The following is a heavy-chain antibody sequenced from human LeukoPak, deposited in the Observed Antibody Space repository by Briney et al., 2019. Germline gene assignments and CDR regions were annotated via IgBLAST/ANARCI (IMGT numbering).Heavy chain of an antibody. J-gene: IGHJ3*02. CDR1: GFTFSSYA. CDR3: ARVGVPQYAFDI. D-gene: IGHD2-2*01. Sequence: GGSLRLSCAASGFTFSSYAMSRVRQAPGKGPVWVSRINSDGRITSYADSVKGRFTISRDNAKNTLYLQMNSLRAEDTAVYSCARVGVPQYAFDIWGQGTWVTVSS. CDR2: INSDGRIT. V-gene: IGHV3-74*01.